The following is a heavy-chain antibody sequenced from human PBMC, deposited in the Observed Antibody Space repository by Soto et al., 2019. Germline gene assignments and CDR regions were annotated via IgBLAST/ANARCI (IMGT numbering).Heavy chain of an antibody. CDR2: IYSGGNT. Sequence: GGSLRLSCVATGFSVSSNYMSWVRQAPGKGLEWVSVIYSGGNTYYADSVEGRFSISRDSSKNTLFLQMNGLRAEDTAMYYCGRGSSGSYGPLRVDYWGQGTQVTVSS. CDR3: GRGSSGSYGPLRVDY. CDR1: GFSVSSNY. J-gene: IGHJ4*02. D-gene: IGHD3-22*01. V-gene: IGHV3-53*01.